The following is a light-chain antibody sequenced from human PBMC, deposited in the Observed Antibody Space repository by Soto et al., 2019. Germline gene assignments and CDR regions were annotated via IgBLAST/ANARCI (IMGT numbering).Light chain of an antibody. Sequence: DIQMTQSPSTLSASVGDRVTITCRASQSISSWLAWYRQKPGKAPKLLIYDASSLESGVPSRFSGSGSGTEFTLTISSLQPDDFATYYCQQYNSCWTFGQGTKVEIK. V-gene: IGKV1-5*01. CDR3: QQYNSCWT. J-gene: IGKJ1*01. CDR2: DAS. CDR1: QSISSW.